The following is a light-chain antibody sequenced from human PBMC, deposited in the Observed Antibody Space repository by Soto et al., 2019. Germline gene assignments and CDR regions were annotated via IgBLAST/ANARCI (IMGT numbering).Light chain of an antibody. Sequence: EIVMTQSPATLSVSPGERATLSCRASQSVSSNLAWYQQKPGQAPRLLIYGASNRATGIPDRFSGSGSGTDFTLTISRLEPEDFTVYYCQQHHSLPTTFGPGTKVDIK. CDR1: QSVSSN. CDR2: GAS. V-gene: IGKV3D-15*02. J-gene: IGKJ3*01. CDR3: QQHHSLPTT.